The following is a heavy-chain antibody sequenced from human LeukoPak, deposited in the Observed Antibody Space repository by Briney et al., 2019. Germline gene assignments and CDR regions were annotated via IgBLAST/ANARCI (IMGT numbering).Heavy chain of an antibody. CDR1: GFTFSSYW. J-gene: IGHJ4*02. CDR3: AKQLGYCSDGSCYFPY. V-gene: IGHV3-7*03. D-gene: IGHD2-15*01. CDR2: INHNGNVN. Sequence: GGSLRLSCAASGFTFSSYWMNWARQAPGKGLEWVASINHNGNVNYYVDSVKGRFTISRDNSRSTLCLQMNSLRAEDTAVYYCAKQLGYCSDGSCYFPYWGQGTLVTVSS.